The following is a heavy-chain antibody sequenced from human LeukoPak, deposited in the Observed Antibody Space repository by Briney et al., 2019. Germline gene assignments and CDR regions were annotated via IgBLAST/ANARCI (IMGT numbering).Heavy chain of an antibody. Sequence: PGGSLRLSCAASVFTFSNYWMHWGRHVRGKGLVWVSRVNGDGSSTSYADSVEGRFTISRDNAKNTLYLQMNRLRAEDTAVYYCARDSPDYWGQGTLVTVSS. CDR1: VFTFSNYW. CDR3: ARDSPDY. V-gene: IGHV3-74*01. CDR2: VNGDGSST. J-gene: IGHJ4*02.